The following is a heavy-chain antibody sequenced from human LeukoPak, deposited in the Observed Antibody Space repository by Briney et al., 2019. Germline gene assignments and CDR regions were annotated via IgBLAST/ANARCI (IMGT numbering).Heavy chain of an antibody. D-gene: IGHD3-22*01. J-gene: IGHJ4*02. V-gene: IGHV4-59*01. CDR2: IYYSGST. Sequence: SETLSLTCTVSGGSINGYYWSWIRQSPGKGLEWIGYIYYSGSTNYNPSLKSRVTISVDTSRNQFSLNLSAVTAADTAVYYCARGDYFDSGGYSIDYWGQGTLVTVSS. CDR3: ARGDYFDSGGYSIDY. CDR1: GGSINGYY.